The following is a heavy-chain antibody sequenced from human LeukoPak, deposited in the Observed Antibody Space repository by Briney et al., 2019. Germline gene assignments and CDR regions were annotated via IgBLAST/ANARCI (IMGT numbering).Heavy chain of an antibody. CDR1: GFTFSSYS. D-gene: IGHD2/OR15-2a*01. J-gene: IGHJ3*02. V-gene: IGHV3-21*01. CDR3: ARGSIGDAFDI. CDR2: ISRSSSYI. Sequence: GESLRLSSAASGFTFSSYSMNWVSQPPGKGLEWDSSISRSSSYIYYADYEKGRFTNSRDNAKNSPYLHMTTLRAEDMAVYYCARGSIGDAFDIWGQGTMVTVSS.